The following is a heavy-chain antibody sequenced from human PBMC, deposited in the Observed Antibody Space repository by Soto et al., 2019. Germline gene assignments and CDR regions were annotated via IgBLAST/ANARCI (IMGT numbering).Heavy chain of an antibody. CDR2: INPYNGNT. Sequence: QVQLAQSGAEVKKPGASVKVSCKASGYTFTSYGISWVRQAPGQGLEWVAWINPYNGNTKYAEKFLCRVTVTTDTSTATAYMEVRSLTSEDTAVFYCARVGVGLAAPRVWPYWGQGTPVSVSS. J-gene: IGHJ4*02. D-gene: IGHD6-13*01. CDR1: GYTFTSYG. V-gene: IGHV1-18*01. CDR3: ARVGVGLAAPRVWPY.